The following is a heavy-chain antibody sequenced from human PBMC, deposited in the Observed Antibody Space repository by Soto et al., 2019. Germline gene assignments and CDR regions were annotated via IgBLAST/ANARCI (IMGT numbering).Heavy chain of an antibody. J-gene: IGHJ4*02. D-gene: IGHD2-2*01. CDR2: ISWNSGSI. V-gene: IGHV3-9*01. CDR1: GFTFDDYA. Sequence: EVQLVESGGGLVQPGRSLRLSCAASGFTFDDYAMHWVRQAPGKGLEWVSGISWNSGSIGYADSVKGRFTISRDNAKKSLYLQMNSLRAEETALYYCAKGGQLLTEGGGYWGQGTLVTVSS. CDR3: AKGGQLLTEGGGY.